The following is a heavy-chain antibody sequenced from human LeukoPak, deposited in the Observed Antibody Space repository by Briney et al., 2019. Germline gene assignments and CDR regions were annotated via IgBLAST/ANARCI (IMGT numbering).Heavy chain of an antibody. CDR1: GYTFTGYY. CDR2: INPNSGGT. CDR3: ARVGSSGWYAVYFDY. J-gene: IGHJ4*02. Sequence: ASVKVSCKASGYTFTGYYMHWVRQAPGQGLEWMGWINPNSGGTNYAQKFQGRVTMTRDTSISTAYMELRSLRSDDTAVYYCARVGSSGWYAVYFDYWGQGTLVTVSS. V-gene: IGHV1-2*02. D-gene: IGHD6-19*01.